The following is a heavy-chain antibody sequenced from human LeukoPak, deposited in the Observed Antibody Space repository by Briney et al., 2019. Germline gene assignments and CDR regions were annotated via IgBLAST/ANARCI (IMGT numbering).Heavy chain of an antibody. D-gene: IGHD3-22*01. CDR3: ARAYYYDSSGYYHAPPEYFQH. J-gene: IGHJ1*01. V-gene: IGHV3-21*01. Sequence: GGSLRLSCAASGFTFSSYSMNWVRQAPGKGLEWVSSISSSSSYIYYADSVKGRFTISRDNAKNTLYLQMNSLRAEDTAVYYCARAYYYDSSGYYHAPPEYFQHWGQGTLVTVSS. CDR1: GFTFSSYS. CDR2: ISSSSSYI.